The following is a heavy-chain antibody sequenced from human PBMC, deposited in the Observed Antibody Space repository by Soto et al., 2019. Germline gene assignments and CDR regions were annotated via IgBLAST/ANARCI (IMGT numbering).Heavy chain of an antibody. Sequence: QLHLQESGPGLVKPSETLSLTCTVSGGSIDSNLYYWSWIRQPPGKPLEWIGTIYYSGTTDFNPSLQSRGTIPVDTSNNQFSLTLSPVTAPDTAVYFWASPRALYCYGDYTHYYYFEYWGQGTRVTVSS. D-gene: IGHD4-17*01. CDR2: IYYSGTT. J-gene: IGHJ4*02. CDR1: GGSIDSNLYY. V-gene: IGHV4-39*01. CDR3: ASPRALYCYGDYTHYYYFEY.